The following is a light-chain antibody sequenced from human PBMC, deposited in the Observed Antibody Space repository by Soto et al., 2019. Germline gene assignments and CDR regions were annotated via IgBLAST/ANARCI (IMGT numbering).Light chain of an antibody. Sequence: EIVMTQSPVTLSLSPGERATLSCRASQSVSSNLAWYHKKPGQAPRLLIDGASIRATGIPARFSGSGSGTEFTRTNSSLLSEDFAVYYGQQYNDWPLTFGGGTKVEIK. V-gene: IGKV3-15*01. J-gene: IGKJ4*02. CDR2: GAS. CDR3: QQYNDWPLT. CDR1: QSVSSN.